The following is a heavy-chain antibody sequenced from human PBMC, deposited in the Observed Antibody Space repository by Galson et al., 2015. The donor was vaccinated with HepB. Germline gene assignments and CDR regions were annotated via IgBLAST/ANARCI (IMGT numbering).Heavy chain of an antibody. J-gene: IGHJ4*02. Sequence: SLRLSCAASGFTFSSYAMHWVRQAPGKGLEWVAVISYDGSNKYYADSVKGRFTISRDNSKNTLYLQMNSLRAEDTAVYYCARTGGTKGYFDYWGQGTLVTVSS. D-gene: IGHD1-14*01. CDR3: ARTGGTKGYFDY. V-gene: IGHV3-30-3*01. CDR2: ISYDGSNK. CDR1: GFTFSSYA.